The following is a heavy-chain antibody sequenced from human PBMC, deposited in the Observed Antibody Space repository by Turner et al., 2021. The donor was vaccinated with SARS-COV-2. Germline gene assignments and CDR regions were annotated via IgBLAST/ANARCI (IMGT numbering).Heavy chain of an antibody. CDR2: IKQDGSEK. V-gene: IGHV3-7*01. D-gene: IGHD2-15*01. J-gene: IGHJ4*02. CDR3: ARFSGASPDFDY. Sequence: EVQLVESGGGLVQPGGSLRLSCAASGFTFSGYWMSWVRQAPGKGLEWVANIKQDGSEKYYVDSVKGRFTIPRDNAKNSLYLQMNSLRAEDTAVYYCARFSGASPDFDYWGQGTLVTVSS. CDR1: GFTFSGYW.